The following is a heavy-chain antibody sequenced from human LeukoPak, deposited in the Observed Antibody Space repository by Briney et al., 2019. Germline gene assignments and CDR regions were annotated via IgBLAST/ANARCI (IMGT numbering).Heavy chain of an antibody. D-gene: IGHD5-24*01. V-gene: IGHV3-66*01. J-gene: IGHJ4*02. CDR1: GFTVSSNY. CDR2: IYSGGST. Sequence: GGSLRLSCAASGFTVSSNYMSWVRQAPGKGLEWVSVIYSGGSTYYADSVKGRFTISRDNSKNTLYLQTNSLRAEDTAVYYCARMASPRDGYAIDYWGQGTLVTVSS. CDR3: ARMASPRDGYAIDY.